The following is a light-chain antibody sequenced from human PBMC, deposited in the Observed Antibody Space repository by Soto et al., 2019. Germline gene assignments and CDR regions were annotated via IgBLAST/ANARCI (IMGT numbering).Light chain of an antibody. V-gene: IGLV1-40*01. J-gene: IGLJ2*01. Sequence: QAVVTQPPSVSGAPGQRVTISCTGSSSNIGAGYDVHWYQQLPGTAPKLLIYGNSNRPSGVPDRFSGSKSGTSAFLAITGLQAEDEADYYCQSYDSSREGVVFGGGTKLTVL. CDR2: GNS. CDR3: QSYDSSREGVV. CDR1: SSNIGAGYD.